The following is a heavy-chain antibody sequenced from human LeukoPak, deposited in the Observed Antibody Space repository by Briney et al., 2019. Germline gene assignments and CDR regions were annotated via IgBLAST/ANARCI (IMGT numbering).Heavy chain of an antibody. D-gene: IGHD6-19*01. V-gene: IGHV3-23*01. CDR2: ISGSAYST. CDR1: GFTFSSYA. Sequence: GGSLRLSCAASGFTFSSYAMSWVRQAPGKGLEWVSAISGSAYSTYYADSVKGRFSISRDNSKNTLYLQMISLRAEDTAVYYCAKETVAAPPIDYWGQGTLVTVSS. J-gene: IGHJ4*02. CDR3: AKETVAAPPIDY.